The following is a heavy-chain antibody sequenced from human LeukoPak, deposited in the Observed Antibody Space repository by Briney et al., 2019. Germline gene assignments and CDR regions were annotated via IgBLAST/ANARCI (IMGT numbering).Heavy chain of an antibody. CDR3: ATYYYDSSGQGYFDY. D-gene: IGHD3-22*01. CDR1: GFTFSSYS. Sequence: GGSLRLSCAASGFTFSSYSMNWVRQTPGKGLEWVSSISSSSTYIYYADSVKGRFTISRDNAKNSLYLQMNSLRAEDTAVYYCATYYYDSSGQGYFDYWGQGTLVTVSS. CDR2: ISSSSTYI. V-gene: IGHV3-21*01. J-gene: IGHJ4*02.